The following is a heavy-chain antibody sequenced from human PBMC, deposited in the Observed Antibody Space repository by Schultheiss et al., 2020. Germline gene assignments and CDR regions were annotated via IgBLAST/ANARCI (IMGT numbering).Heavy chain of an antibody. V-gene: IGHV4-39*01. CDR3: ARLSGTYGSDCDY. CDR2: INYSGST. J-gene: IGHJ4*02. D-gene: IGHD1-26*01. Sequence: SETLSLTCTVSGASISSGSWYWGWIRQSPEKRLEWIGSINYSGSTYYNPSLKSRVVISVDTSKNQFSLKLSSVTAADTAVYYCARLSGTYGSDCDYWGQGTLVTVSS. CDR1: GASISSGSWY.